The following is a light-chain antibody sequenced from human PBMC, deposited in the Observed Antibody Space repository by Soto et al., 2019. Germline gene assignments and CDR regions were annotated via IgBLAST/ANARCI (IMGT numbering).Light chain of an antibody. CDR1: SSDVGGYNF. Sequence: QPVLTQPRSVSGSPGQSVTISCTGTSSDVGGYNFVSWYQQHPGKAPKFLIYDVSKRPSGVPDRFSGSKSGNTASLTISGLQAEDEADYYCSSYTGSYVVFGGGTQLTVL. J-gene: IGLJ2*01. CDR2: DVS. CDR3: SSYTGSYVV. V-gene: IGLV2-11*01.